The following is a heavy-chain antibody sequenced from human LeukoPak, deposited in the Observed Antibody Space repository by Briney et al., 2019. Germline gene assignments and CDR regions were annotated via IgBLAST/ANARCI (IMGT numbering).Heavy chain of an antibody. D-gene: IGHD3-22*01. J-gene: IGHJ3*02. V-gene: IGHV5-51*01. CDR1: GYSFTSYW. CDR2: IYPGDSDT. Sequence: GESLKISCKASGYSFTSYWIGWVRQMPEKGLERMGTIYPGDSDTRYSPSFQGQVTISAHKSISTAYLQWSSLKASDTAMYYCARERSSGYYTEDAFDIWGQGTMVTVSS. CDR3: ARERSSGYYTEDAFDI.